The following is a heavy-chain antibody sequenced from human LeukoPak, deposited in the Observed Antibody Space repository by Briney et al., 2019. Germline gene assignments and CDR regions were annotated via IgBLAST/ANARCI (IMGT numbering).Heavy chain of an antibody. D-gene: IGHD3-22*01. V-gene: IGHV1-18*01. CDR3: ARALIGSGSYYTAYYYDSSGYYDY. J-gene: IGHJ4*02. CDR1: GYTFTSYG. Sequence: GASVKVSCKASGYTFTSYGISWVRQAPGQGLEWMGWISAYNGNTNYAQKLQGRVTMTTDTSTSTAYMELRSLRSDDTAVYYCARALIGSGSYYTAYYYDSSGYYDYWGQGTLVTVSS. CDR2: ISAYNGNT.